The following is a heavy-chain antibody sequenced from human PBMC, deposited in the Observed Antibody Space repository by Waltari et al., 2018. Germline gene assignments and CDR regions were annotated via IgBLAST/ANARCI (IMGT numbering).Heavy chain of an antibody. V-gene: IGHV4-39*01. CDR3: ARRYDFWSGYSYYFDY. J-gene: IGHJ4*02. Sequence: QLQLQESGPGLVKPSATLALTCPVSVGSISSSRPYWCWSRPPPGKGLEWIGSSYYSGSTYDNPSLKSRVTISVDTSKNQFSLKLSSVTAADTAVYYCARRYDFWSGYSYYFDYWGQGTLVTVSS. CDR1: VGSISSSRPY. CDR2: SYYSGST. D-gene: IGHD3-3*01.